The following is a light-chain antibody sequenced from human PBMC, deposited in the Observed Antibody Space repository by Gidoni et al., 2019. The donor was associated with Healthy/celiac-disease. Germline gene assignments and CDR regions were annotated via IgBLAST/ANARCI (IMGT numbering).Light chain of an antibody. CDR3: QQRSNWPIT. Sequence: EIVLTQSPATLSLSPGERATLSCRASQSVSSYLAWYQQKPGQAPRLLIYDASNRATGIPARFSGSGSGTDFTLTISSLEPEDFAVYYCQQRSNWPITFXPXTKVDNK. V-gene: IGKV3-11*01. CDR1: QSVSSY. CDR2: DAS. J-gene: IGKJ3*01.